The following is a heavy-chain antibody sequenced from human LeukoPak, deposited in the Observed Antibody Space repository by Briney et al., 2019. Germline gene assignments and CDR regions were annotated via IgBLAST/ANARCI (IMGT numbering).Heavy chain of an antibody. Sequence: ASVKVSCKASGYTVTGYYMHWVRQAPGQGLEWMGWINPNSGGTNYAQKFQGRVTMTRDTSISTAYMELSRLRSDDTAVYYCARDQAEYSTGWWVHDAFDIWGQGTMVTVSS. CDR1: GYTVTGYY. CDR3: ARDQAEYSTGWWVHDAFDI. V-gene: IGHV1-2*02. J-gene: IGHJ3*02. D-gene: IGHD6-19*01. CDR2: INPNSGGT.